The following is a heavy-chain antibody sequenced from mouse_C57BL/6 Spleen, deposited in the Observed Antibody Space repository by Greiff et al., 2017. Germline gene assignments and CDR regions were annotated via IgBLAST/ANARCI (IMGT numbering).Heavy chain of an antibody. V-gene: IGHV1-69*01. CDR2: FDPSDDYT. J-gene: IGHJ3*01. CDR3: ALCYYGRSWCAY. D-gene: IGHD1-1*01. CDR1: GYTFTTYR. Sequence: QVQLQQPGAELVMPGASVKLSCKASGYTFTTYRMHWVKQRPGQGLEWIGEFDPSDDYTNYNQKFKGKSTLTVEKSSSTAYMQRSCLTSEDSAVYYCALCYYGRSWCAYWGQGTLVTVSA.